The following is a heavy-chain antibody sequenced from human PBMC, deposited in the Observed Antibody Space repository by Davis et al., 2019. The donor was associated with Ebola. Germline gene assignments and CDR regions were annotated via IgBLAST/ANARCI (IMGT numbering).Heavy chain of an antibody. V-gene: IGHV3-30*02. D-gene: IGHD3-16*01. J-gene: IGHJ4*02. CDR3: TRDFDWDGGY. CDR2: IRYDGSNK. Sequence: PGGSLRLSCAASGFTFSSYGMHWVRQAPGKGLEWVAFIRYDGSNKYYADSVKGRFTISRDNAKNTLYLEMSSLRAEDTAVYYCTRDFDWDGGYWGRGTLVTVSS. CDR1: GFTFSSYG.